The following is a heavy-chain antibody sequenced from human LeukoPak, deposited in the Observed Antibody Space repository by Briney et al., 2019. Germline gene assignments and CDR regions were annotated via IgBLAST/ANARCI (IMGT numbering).Heavy chain of an antibody. CDR2: IYTSGST. CDR1: GGSISSYY. J-gene: IGHJ4*02. D-gene: IGHD3-22*01. V-gene: IGHV4-4*07. CDR3: ARAVTYYYDISDCLFYYFDS. Sequence: SETLSLTCTVSGGSISSYYWSWIRQPAGKGLEWIGRIYTSGSTSYNPSLKSRVTMSVDTSTNQFSLKLSSVTAADTAVYYCARAVTYYYDISDCLFYYFDSWGQGTLVTVSS.